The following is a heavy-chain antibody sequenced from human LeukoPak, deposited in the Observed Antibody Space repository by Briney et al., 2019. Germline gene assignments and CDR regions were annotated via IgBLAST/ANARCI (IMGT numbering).Heavy chain of an antibody. CDR1: VYTFTSYD. J-gene: IGHJ3*02. CDR3: ARATPVRYFDPTAHAFDI. D-gene: IGHD3-9*01. CDR2: MNPNSGNT. V-gene: IGHV1-8*01. Sequence: GASVKVSCKASVYTFTSYDINWVRQATGQGLEWMGWMNPNSGNTDYAQKFQGRVTMTRNTSISTAYMELSSLRPEDTAVYYCARATPVRYFDPTAHAFDIWGQGTMVTVSS.